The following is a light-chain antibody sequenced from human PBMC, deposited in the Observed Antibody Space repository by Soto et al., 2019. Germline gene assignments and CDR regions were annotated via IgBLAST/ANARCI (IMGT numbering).Light chain of an antibody. V-gene: IGLV2-14*03. CDR2: DVS. CDR1: SSDIGGYNY. J-gene: IGLJ1*01. Sequence: QSALTQPASVSGSPGQSITISCTGTSSDIGGYNYVSWYQQHPGKVPKLIIYDVSNRPSGVSNRFSGSKSGNAASLTISGLQAEDEADYYCSSYTSTSTLYVCGSGTKLTVL. CDR3: SSYTSTSTLYV.